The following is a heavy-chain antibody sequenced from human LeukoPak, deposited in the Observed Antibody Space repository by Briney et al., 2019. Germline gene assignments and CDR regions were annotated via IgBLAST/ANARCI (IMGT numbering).Heavy chain of an antibody. CDR1: GGSISSYY. J-gene: IGHJ3*02. V-gene: IGHV4-59*01. CDR2: IYYSGST. Sequence: SETLSLTCTVSGGSISSYYWSWIRQPPGKGLEWMGYIYYSGSTNYNPSRKSRVTISVDTSKNQSSLKLSSVTAADTAVYYCARAGAGYCSGGSCDDAFDIWGQGTMVTVSS. D-gene: IGHD2-15*01. CDR3: ARAGAGYCSGGSCDDAFDI.